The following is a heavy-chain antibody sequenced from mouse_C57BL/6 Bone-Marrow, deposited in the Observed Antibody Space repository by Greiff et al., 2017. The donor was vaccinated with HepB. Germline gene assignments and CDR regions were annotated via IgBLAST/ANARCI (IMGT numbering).Heavy chain of an antibody. D-gene: IGHD4-1*01. Sequence: QVQLQQSGAELARPGASVKLSCKASGYTFTSYGISWVKQRTGQGLEWIGEIYPRSGNTYYNEKFKGKATLTADKSSSTAYMELRSLTSEDSAVYFCARPPPPGTFEFAYWGQGTLVTVSA. V-gene: IGHV1-81*01. CDR2: IYPRSGNT. CDR3: ARPPPPGTFEFAY. J-gene: IGHJ3*01. CDR1: GYTFTSYG.